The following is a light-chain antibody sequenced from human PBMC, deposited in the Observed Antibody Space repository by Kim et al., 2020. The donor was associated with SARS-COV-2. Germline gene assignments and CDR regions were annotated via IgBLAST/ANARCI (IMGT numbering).Light chain of an antibody. CDR2: VNSDGSH. CDR1: SGHSNNA. Sequence: ASVKLTCTLRSGHSNNAIAWHQQQPEKGPRYLMKVNSDGSHSKGDGTPDRFSGSSSGAERYLTISSLQSEDEADYYCQTWGTGIWVFGGGTQLTVL. J-gene: IGLJ3*02. CDR3: QTWGTGIWV. V-gene: IGLV4-69*01.